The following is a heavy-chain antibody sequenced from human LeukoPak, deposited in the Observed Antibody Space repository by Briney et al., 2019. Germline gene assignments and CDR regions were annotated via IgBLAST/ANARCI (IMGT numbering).Heavy chain of an antibody. J-gene: IGHJ5*02. CDR2: IYTSGST. D-gene: IGHD3-3*01. V-gene: IGHV4-61*02. Sequence: SETLSLTCTVSGGSISSGSYYWSWIRQPAGKGLERIGRIYTSGSTNYNPSLKSRVTISVDTSKNQFSLKLSSVTAADTAVYYCARSGDDFWSGYYINWFDPWGQGTLVTVSS. CDR1: GGSISSGSYY. CDR3: ARSGDDFWSGYYINWFDP.